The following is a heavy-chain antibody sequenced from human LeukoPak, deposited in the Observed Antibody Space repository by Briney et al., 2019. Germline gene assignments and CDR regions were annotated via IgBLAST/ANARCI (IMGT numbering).Heavy chain of an antibody. Sequence: GGSLRLSCAASGFTFSSYAMSWVRQAPGKGLEWVSAISGSGGSTYYADSVKGRFTISRDNSKNTLYLQMNSLRAEDTAVYYCARAGRLQYGDYVAFDYWGQGTLVTVSS. V-gene: IGHV3-23*01. CDR3: ARAGRLQYGDYVAFDY. CDR2: ISGSGGST. CDR1: GFTFSSYA. D-gene: IGHD4-17*01. J-gene: IGHJ4*02.